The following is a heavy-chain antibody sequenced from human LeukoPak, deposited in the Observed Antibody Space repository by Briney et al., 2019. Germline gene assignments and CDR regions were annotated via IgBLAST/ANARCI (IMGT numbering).Heavy chain of an antibody. Sequence: SVKVSCKASGYTFTSYGISWVRQAPGQGLEWMGGIIPIFGTANYAQKFQGRVTITADESTSTAYMELSSLRSEDTAVYYCARVYSSSWYDWFDPWGQGTLVTVSS. V-gene: IGHV1-69*13. CDR3: ARVYSSSWYDWFDP. CDR1: GYTFTSYG. J-gene: IGHJ5*02. D-gene: IGHD6-13*01. CDR2: IIPIFGTA.